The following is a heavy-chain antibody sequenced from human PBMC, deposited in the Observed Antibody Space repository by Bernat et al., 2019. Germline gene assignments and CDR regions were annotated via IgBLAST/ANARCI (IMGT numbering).Heavy chain of an antibody. CDR1: GFTFSQSG. CDR3: ARAVDSTMFTYYYFGMDV. CDR2: IRSDGTNR. V-gene: IGHV3-33*01. D-gene: IGHD3-10*02. Sequence: QAHLVESGGGVVQPGRSLRLSCEASGFTFSQSGMHWVRQAPGKGLEWVAVIRSDGTNRFYGDSVKGRFTISRDNSRNTLYLQMDSLRAEDTAVYFCARAVDSTMFTYYYFGMDVWGQGTTVTGSS. J-gene: IGHJ6*02.